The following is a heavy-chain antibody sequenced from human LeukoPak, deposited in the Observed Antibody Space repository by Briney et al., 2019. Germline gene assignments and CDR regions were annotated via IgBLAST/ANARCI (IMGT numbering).Heavy chain of an antibody. CDR2: IVGSGGST. V-gene: IGHV3-23*01. CDR3: ATRGGYYDILTGYYGMDV. J-gene: IGHJ6*02. CDR1: GFTFSSYA. D-gene: IGHD3-9*01. Sequence: GGSLRLSCAVSGFTFSSYAMSWVRQAPGKGLEWVSVIVGSGGSTYYADSVKGRFTISRDNSKNTLYLQMNSLRAEDTALYYCATRGGYYDILTGYYGMDVWGQGTTVTVSS.